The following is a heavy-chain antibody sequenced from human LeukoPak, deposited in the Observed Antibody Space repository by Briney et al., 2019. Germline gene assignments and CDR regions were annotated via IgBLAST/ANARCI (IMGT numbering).Heavy chain of an antibody. CDR3: AKAHERYSSSWYVETFDY. V-gene: IGHV3-23*01. Sequence: SGGSLRLSCAASGFTFSSYAMSWVRQAPGKGLEWVSAISGSGGSTYYAASVKGRFTISRDNSKNTLYLQMNSLRAEDTAVYYCAKAHERYSSSWYVETFDYWGQETLVTVSS. CDR2: ISGSGGST. D-gene: IGHD6-13*01. J-gene: IGHJ4*02. CDR1: GFTFSSYA.